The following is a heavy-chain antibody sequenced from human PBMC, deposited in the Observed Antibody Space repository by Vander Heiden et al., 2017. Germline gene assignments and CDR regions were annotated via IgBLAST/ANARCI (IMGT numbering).Heavy chain of an antibody. J-gene: IGHJ4*02. CDR3: AKDFVGSGSYAPGFY. V-gene: IGHV3-23*01. D-gene: IGHD3-10*01. Sequence: VQLLESGGGLVQPGGSLRLSCAASGFTFSSYAMSWVRQARGKGLEWVSAISGSGGSTYYADSVKGRFTISRDNSKNTLYLQMNSLRAEDTAVYYCAKDFVGSGSYAPGFYWGQGTLVTVSS. CDR1: GFTFSSYA. CDR2: ISGSGGST.